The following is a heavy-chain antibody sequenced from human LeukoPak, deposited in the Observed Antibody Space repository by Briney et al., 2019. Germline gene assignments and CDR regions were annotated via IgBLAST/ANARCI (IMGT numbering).Heavy chain of an antibody. CDR2: IYYSGST. CDR3: ARSSTSLRYYYYGMDV. V-gene: IGHV4-59*01. Sequence: NPSETLSLTCTVSGGSISSYYWSWIRQPPGKGLEWIGYIYYSGSTNYNPSLKSRVTISVDTSKNQFSLKLSSVTAADTAVYYCARSSTSLRYYYYGMDVWGQGTTVTVSS. CDR1: GGSISSYY. D-gene: IGHD2-2*01. J-gene: IGHJ6*02.